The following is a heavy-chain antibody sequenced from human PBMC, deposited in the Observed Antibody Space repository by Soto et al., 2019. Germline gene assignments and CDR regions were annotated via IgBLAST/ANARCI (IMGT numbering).Heavy chain of an antibody. CDR3: ARDGSKTLRDCFDP. V-gene: IGHV4-4*07. D-gene: IGHD4-17*01. Sequence: PPGTLSLTCSVSGGSMSKFYWSWIRKTAGKGLEWLGRVYATGNSDYNPSLRSRIAMSVDISKKTFSLRLRSVTAADTGVYYWARDGSKTLRDCFDPWGQAIFVTV. CDR2: VYATGNS. J-gene: IGHJ5*02. CDR1: GGSMSKFY.